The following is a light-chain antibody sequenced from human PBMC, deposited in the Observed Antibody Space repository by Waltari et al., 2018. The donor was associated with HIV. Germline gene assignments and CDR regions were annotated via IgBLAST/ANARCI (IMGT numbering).Light chain of an antibody. CDR2: DAS. Sequence: EIVLTQSPGTLSLSPGERATLPCRASQSVSSSSLAWYQQKPGQAPRLLIYDASSRATGIPDRFSGTGSGTDFTLTISRLEPEDFAVYYCQQYGTSPLTFGGGTKVEIK. J-gene: IGKJ4*01. V-gene: IGKV3-20*01. CDR3: QQYGTSPLT. CDR1: QSVSSSS.